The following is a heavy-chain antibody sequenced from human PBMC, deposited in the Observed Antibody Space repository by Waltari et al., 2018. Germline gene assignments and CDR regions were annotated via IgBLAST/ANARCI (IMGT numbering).Heavy chain of an antibody. V-gene: IGHV4-39*02. CDR2: VSYSGKT. CDR1: GGSVTNNLYH. CDR3: GGEGLLWVGGEGDY. D-gene: IGHD3-10*01. Sequence: QLQLQESGPGQVKPSETLSLTCTVSGGSVTNNLYHWGWIRQTPGKGLEWIGRVSYSGKTYYKPSRKGRLTLSLNTYKKQFFLNLDFVTAASTAVYYWGGEGLLWVGGEGDYWGQGTLVTVSS. J-gene: IGHJ4*02.